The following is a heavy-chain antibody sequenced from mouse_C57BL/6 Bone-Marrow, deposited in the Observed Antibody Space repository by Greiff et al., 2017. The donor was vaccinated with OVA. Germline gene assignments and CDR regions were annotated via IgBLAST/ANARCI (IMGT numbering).Heavy chain of an antibody. CDR2: IYPRSGNT. CDR1: GYTFTSYG. Sequence: QVQLKESGAELARPGASVKLSCKASGYTFTSYGISWVKQRTGQGLEWIGEIYPRSGNTYYNEKFKGKATLTADKSYSTAYMELRSLTSEDSAVYFCARWDLYDGYYYFDYWGQGTTLTVSS. J-gene: IGHJ2*01. V-gene: IGHV1-81*01. D-gene: IGHD2-3*01. CDR3: ARWDLYDGYYYFDY.